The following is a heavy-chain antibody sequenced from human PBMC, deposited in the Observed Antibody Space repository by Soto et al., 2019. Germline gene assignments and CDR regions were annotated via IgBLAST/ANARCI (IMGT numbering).Heavy chain of an antibody. CDR3: AKDYLRLAGYYYGMDV. V-gene: IGHV3-30*18. CDR1: GFTFSSYG. Sequence: GGSLRLSCAASGFTFSSYGMHWVRQAPGKGLEWVAVISYDGSNKYYADSVKGRFTISRDNSKNTLYLQMNSLRAEDTAVYYCAKDYLRLAGYYYGMDVWGQGTTVTVSS. D-gene: IGHD3-10*01. J-gene: IGHJ6*02. CDR2: ISYDGSNK.